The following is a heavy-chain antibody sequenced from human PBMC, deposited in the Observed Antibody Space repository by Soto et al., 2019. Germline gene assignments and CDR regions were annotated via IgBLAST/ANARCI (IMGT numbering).Heavy chain of an antibody. V-gene: IGHV4-59*01. CDR3: ARDLANNWFDP. CDR1: GGSISSYY. CDR2: IYYSGST. Sequence: SETLSLTCTVSGGSISSYYWSWIQQPPGKGLEWIGYIYYSGSTNYNPSLKSRVTISVDTSKNQFSLKLSSVTAADTAVYYCARDLANNWFDPWGQGTLVTVSS. J-gene: IGHJ5*02.